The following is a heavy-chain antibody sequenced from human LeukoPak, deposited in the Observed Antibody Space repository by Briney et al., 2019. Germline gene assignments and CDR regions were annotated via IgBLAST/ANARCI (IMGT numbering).Heavy chain of an antibody. CDR3: AKDHRGYSYGTYFDY. CDR2: ISGSGGST. Sequence: GGSLSLSCAASGFTFSSSAMTWVRQAPGKGLEWVSAISGSGGSTYYADSVKGRFTISRDNSKNTLYLQMNSLRAEDTAVYYCAKDHRGYSYGTYFDYWGQGTLVTVSS. J-gene: IGHJ4*02. V-gene: IGHV3-23*01. CDR1: GFTFSSSA. D-gene: IGHD5-18*01.